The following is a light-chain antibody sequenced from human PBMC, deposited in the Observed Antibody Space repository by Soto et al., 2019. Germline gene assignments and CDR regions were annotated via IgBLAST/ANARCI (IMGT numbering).Light chain of an antibody. J-gene: IGLJ7*01. V-gene: IGLV2-8*01. CDR3: SSYGGRNNYV. Sequence: QSALTQPPSASGSPGQSVTISCTGTSSDVGGYNYVSWYRHHPGKAPQLMIYEVNKRPSGVPDRFSGSKSGNTASLTVSGLQAEDEAGYYCSSYGGRNNYVVGSGTPLTVL. CDR2: EVN. CDR1: SSDVGGYNY.